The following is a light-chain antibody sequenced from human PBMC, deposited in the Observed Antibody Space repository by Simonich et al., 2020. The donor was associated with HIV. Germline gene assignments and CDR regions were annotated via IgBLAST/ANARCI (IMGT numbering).Light chain of an antibody. V-gene: IGLV4-69*01. CDR3: QTWGSGIQV. Sequence: QIVLTQSPSASASLGASVKLTCTLSSGHSTYAIAWHQQLPEKGPRFVMKVNNDGSHNKGDGIPDRFSGSSSGAERYLTISSLQSEDEADYYCQTWGSGIQVFGGGTSLTVL. CDR1: SGHSTYA. J-gene: IGLJ3*02. CDR2: VNNDGSH.